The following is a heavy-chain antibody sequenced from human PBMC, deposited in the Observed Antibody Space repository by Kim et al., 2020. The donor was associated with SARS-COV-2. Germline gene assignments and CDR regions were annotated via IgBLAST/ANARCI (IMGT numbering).Heavy chain of an antibody. D-gene: IGHD3-3*01. J-gene: IGHJ3*02. Sequence: GGSLRLSCAASGFTFSDYWMSWVRQTPGKGLEWVANIKQDGSEIYYVDSVGGLFILSHDTDKNSLYLQMNSMRAENTAVYYCARDPFGFDIWVPGTMVTV. V-gene: IGHV3-7*01. CDR2: IKQDGSEI. CDR1: GFTFSDYW. CDR3: ARDPFGFDI.